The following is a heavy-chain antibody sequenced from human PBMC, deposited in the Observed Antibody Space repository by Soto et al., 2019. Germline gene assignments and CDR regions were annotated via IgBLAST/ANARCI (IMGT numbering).Heavy chain of an antibody. Sequence: ASVKVFCKASGYTCTSYGFSWVRQAPGQGLEWMGWISAYHGNTNDAQKLQGRGTMTTDTATSTAYMELRSLRSDDTAVYNCARKSGYSSSSDYWGQGTLVTVSS. CDR2: ISAYHGNT. D-gene: IGHD6-6*01. V-gene: IGHV1-18*01. J-gene: IGHJ4*02. CDR3: ARKSGYSSSSDY. CDR1: GYTCTSYG.